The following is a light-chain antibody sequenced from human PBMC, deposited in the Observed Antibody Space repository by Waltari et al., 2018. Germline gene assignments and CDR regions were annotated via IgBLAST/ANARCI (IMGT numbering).Light chain of an antibody. CDR1: QSVGSK. J-gene: IGKJ2*01. V-gene: IGKV3-15*01. CDR2: GAS. CDR3: QHYNNWPYT. Sequence: EIVMTQSPAILSVSPGERATLSCRASQSVGSKLAWYQQKRGQAPRLLIYGASTRASGIPARFSGSGSWTQFTLTISSQQSEDFAVYYCQHYNNWPYTFGQGTKLEIK.